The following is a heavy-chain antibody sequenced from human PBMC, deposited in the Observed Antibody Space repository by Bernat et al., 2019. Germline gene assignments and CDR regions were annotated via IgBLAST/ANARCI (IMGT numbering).Heavy chain of an antibody. CDR2: ISAYNGNT. CDR3: ARLQGIAAAGTPYYYGMDV. D-gene: IGHD6-13*01. J-gene: IGHJ6*02. V-gene: IGHV1-18*01. Sequence: QVQLVQSGAEVKKPGASVKVSCKASGYTFTSYGISWVRQAPGQGLEWMGWISAYNGNTNYAQKLQGRVTRTTDTSTSTAYMELRSLRSDDTAVYYCARLQGIAAAGTPYYYGMDVWGQGTTVTVSS. CDR1: GYTFTSYG.